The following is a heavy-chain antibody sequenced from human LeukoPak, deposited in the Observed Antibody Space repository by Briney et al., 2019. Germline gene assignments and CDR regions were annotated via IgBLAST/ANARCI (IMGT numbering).Heavy chain of an antibody. CDR3: ARDEWRGPYY. D-gene: IGHD3-3*01. J-gene: IGHJ4*02. CDR1: GFTVSSNY. Sequence: RGSLRLSCAASGFTVSSNYMSWVRQAPGKGLEWVSVIYSGGRTYYADSVKGRFTISRDNSKNTVYLQMNSLRAEDTAVYYCARDEWRGPYYWGQGTLVTVSS. CDR2: IYSGGRT. V-gene: IGHV3-53*01.